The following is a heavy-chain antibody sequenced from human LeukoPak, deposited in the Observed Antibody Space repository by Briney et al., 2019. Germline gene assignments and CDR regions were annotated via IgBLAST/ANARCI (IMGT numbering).Heavy chain of an antibody. V-gene: IGHV4-34*01. D-gene: IGHD6-19*01. Sequence: SETLSLTCAVCGGSFSGYYWSWIRQPPGKGLEWIGEINHSGSTNYNPSLKSRVTISVDTSKNQFSLKLSSVTAADTAVYYCARASGHSSGWYNYYYYGMDVWGQGTTVTVSS. CDR2: INHSGST. CDR3: ARASGHSSGWYNYYYYGMDV. J-gene: IGHJ6*02. CDR1: GGSFSGYY.